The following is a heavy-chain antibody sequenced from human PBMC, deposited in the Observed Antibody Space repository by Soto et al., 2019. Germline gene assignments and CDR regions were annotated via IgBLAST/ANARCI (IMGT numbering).Heavy chain of an antibody. V-gene: IGHV1-2*02. CDR2: INPNSGGT. D-gene: IGHD3-22*01. J-gene: IGHJ5*02. Sequence: GASVKVSCKASGYTFTGYYMHWVRQAPGQGLEWMGWINPNSGGTNYAQKFQGRVTMTRDTSISTAYMELSRLRSDDTAVYYCARDYLWSGVVITSVSATGTWFAPWGQGTLVTVSS. CDR3: ARDYLWSGVVITSVSATGTWFAP. CDR1: GYTFTGYY.